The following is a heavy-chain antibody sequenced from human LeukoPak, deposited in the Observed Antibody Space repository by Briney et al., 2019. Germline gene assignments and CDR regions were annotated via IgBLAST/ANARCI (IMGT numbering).Heavy chain of an antibody. CDR1: XXXFXNXA. V-gene: IGHV1-3*01. CDR2: INGGNGNT. D-gene: IGHD6-19*01. CDR3: ARSTEYSSGSNGGYYFDY. Sequence: CXXXXXXFXNXAIHWVRQAPGQGLEWMGWINGGNGNTKYSQKFQDRVTITRDTSASTAYMELSSLRSEDTAIYYCARSTEYSSGSNGGYYFDYWGQGTLVTVSS. J-gene: IGHJ4*02.